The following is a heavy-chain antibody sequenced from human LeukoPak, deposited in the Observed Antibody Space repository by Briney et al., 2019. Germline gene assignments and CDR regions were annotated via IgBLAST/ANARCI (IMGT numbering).Heavy chain of an antibody. Sequence: GGSLRLSCAASGFTFSSYAMSWVRQAPGKGLEWVSAISGSGGSTYYADSVKGRFTISRDNSKNTLYLQMNSLRAEDTAVYYCAKVGGDGYNGFYFDYWGQGTLVTVSS. CDR3: AKVGGDGYNGFYFDY. V-gene: IGHV3-23*01. CDR1: GFTFSSYA. CDR2: ISGSGGST. J-gene: IGHJ4*02. D-gene: IGHD5-24*01.